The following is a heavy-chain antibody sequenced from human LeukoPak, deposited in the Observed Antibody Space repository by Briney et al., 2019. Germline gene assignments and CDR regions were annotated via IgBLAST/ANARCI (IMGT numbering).Heavy chain of an antibody. Sequence: SETLSLTYSVSGDSISSSPYYWGWIRQPPGKGLEWIGRIYTSGSTNYNPSLKSRVTISVDTSKNQFSLKLSSVTAADTAVYYCARAEIAARALDYWGQGTLVTVSS. CDR3: ARAEIAARALDY. CDR2: IYTSGST. J-gene: IGHJ4*02. CDR1: GDSISSSPYY. D-gene: IGHD6-6*01. V-gene: IGHV4-61*02.